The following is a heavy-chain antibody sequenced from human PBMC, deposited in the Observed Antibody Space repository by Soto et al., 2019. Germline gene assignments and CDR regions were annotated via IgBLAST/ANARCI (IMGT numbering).Heavy chain of an antibody. V-gene: IGHV3-23*01. J-gene: IGHJ4*02. CDR1: GFTFSNYA. CDR3: AKELGYSSSWSPIDY. CDR2: ISGSGIST. Sequence: GGSLRLSCAASGFTFSNYAMTWVRQAPGKGLEWVSAISGSGISTYYADSVKGRFTISRDNSKNTLYLQMNSLRAEDTAVYYCAKELGYSSSWSPIDYWGKGTLVPVSS. D-gene: IGHD6-13*01.